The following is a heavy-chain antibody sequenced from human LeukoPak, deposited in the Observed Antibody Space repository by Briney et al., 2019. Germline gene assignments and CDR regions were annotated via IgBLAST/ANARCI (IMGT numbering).Heavy chain of an antibody. V-gene: IGHV3-23*01. D-gene: IGHD1/OR15-1a*01. Sequence: GGSLRLSCTASGFTFSTFTMNWVHQAPGKGLEWVSAISDSGGSTYYADSVKGRFTISRDNSKNMLYLQMNSLRAEDTAVYYCASRYNWNNAFDIWGQGTMVTVSS. CDR2: ISDSGGST. J-gene: IGHJ3*02. CDR3: ASRYNWNNAFDI. CDR1: GFTFSTFT.